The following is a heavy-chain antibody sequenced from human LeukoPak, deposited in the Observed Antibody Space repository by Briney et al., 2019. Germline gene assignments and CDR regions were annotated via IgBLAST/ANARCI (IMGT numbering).Heavy chain of an antibody. D-gene: IGHD2-15*01. V-gene: IGHV4-4*02. J-gene: IGHJ3*02. CDR2: IYHSGST. Sequence: SGTLSLTCAVSGGSISSSNWWSWVRQPPGKRLEWIGEIYHSGSTNYNPSLKSRVTISVDKSKNQFSLKLSSVTAADTAVYYCARDLPTPRYCSGGSCHKDAFDIWGQGTMVTVSS. CDR1: GGSISSSNW. CDR3: ARDLPTPRYCSGGSCHKDAFDI.